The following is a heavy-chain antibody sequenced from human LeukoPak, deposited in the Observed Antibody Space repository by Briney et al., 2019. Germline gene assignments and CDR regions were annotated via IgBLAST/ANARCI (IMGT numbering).Heavy chain of an antibody. CDR1: GFTFSSYG. CDR3: AREGIAALGEH. Sequence: GGSLRLSCAASGFTFSSYGMHWVRQAPGKGLEWVAVISYDGSNKYYADSVKGRFTISRDNSKNTLYLQMNSLRVEDTAVYYCAREGIAALGEHWGRGTLVTVSS. J-gene: IGHJ1*01. CDR2: ISYDGSNK. V-gene: IGHV3-30*03. D-gene: IGHD6-13*01.